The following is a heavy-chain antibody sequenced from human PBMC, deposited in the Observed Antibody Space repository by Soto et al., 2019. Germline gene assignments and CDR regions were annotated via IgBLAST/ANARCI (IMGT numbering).Heavy chain of an antibody. CDR1: GGSISSGGYY. CDR2: IYYSGST. J-gene: IGHJ4*02. D-gene: IGHD3-10*01. CDR3: ARGSSITMVRGVIITFFDY. V-gene: IGHV4-31*03. Sequence: PSETLSLTCTVSGGSISSGGYYWSWIRQHPGKGLEWIGYIYYSGSTYYNPSLKSRVTISVDTSKNQFSLKLSSVTVADTAVYYCARGSSITMVRGVIITFFDYWGQGTLVTVSS.